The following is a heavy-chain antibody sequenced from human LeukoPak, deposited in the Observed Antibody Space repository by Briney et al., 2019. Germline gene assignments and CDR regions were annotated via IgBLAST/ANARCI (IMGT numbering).Heavy chain of an antibody. V-gene: IGHV3-23*01. D-gene: IGHD2-15*01. J-gene: IGHJ4*02. CDR1: GFTFSSYA. CDR3: AKGTRGSAVVAAKLDY. CDR2: ISGSGGST. Sequence: GGSLRLSCAASGFTFSSYAMSWVRQAPGKGLEWVSAISGSGGSTYYADSVKGRFTISRDNSKNTLYLQMNSLRAEDTAVYYCAKGTRGSAVVAAKLDYWGQGTLVTVSS.